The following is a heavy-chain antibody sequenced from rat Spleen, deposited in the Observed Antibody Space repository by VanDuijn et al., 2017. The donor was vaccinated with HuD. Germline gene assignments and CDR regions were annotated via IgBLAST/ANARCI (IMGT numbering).Heavy chain of an antibody. V-gene: IGHV5-29*01. CDR3: ARQRGYGGPFDY. D-gene: IGHD1-11*01. CDR1: GFTFSDYY. J-gene: IGHJ2*01. Sequence: EVQLVESGGGLVQPGRSLKLSCAASGFTFSDYYMAWVRQAPTKGLEWVATISYDGSSTYYRDSVKGRFTISRDNAKSTLYLQMDSLRSEDTATDYCARQRGYGGPFDYWGQGVMVTVSS. CDR2: ISYDGSST.